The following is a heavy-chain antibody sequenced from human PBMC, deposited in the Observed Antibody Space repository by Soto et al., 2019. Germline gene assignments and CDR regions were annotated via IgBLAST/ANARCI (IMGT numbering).Heavy chain of an antibody. CDR2: IYYSGST. V-gene: IGHV4-61*01. CDR1: GGSVSSGSYY. Sequence: QVQLQESGPGLVKPSETLSLTCTVSGGSVSSGSYYWSWIRQPPGKGLEWIGYIYYSGSTNYNPSTKSQSTISVDTSKNQFSLKLSSVTAADTAVYYWARVERAYSDSSGQPDENWFDPWGQGTLVTVSS. D-gene: IGHD3-22*01. J-gene: IGHJ5*02. CDR3: ARVERAYSDSSGQPDENWFDP.